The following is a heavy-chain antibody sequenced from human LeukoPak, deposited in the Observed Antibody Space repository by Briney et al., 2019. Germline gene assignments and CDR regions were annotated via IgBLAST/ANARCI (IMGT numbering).Heavy chain of an antibody. V-gene: IGHV3-30*02. Sequence: PGGSLRPSCAASGFTFSSYGMHWVRQAPGKGLEWVAFIRYDGSNKYYADSVKGRFTISRDNSKNTLYLQMNSLRAEDTAVYYCWSVGYYDISYWGQGTLVTVSS. CDR3: WSVGYYDISY. CDR1: GFTFSSYG. J-gene: IGHJ4*02. CDR2: IRYDGSNK. D-gene: IGHD3-9*01.